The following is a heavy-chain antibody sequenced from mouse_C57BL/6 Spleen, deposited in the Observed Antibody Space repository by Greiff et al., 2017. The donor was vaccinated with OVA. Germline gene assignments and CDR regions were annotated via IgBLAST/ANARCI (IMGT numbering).Heavy chain of an antibody. D-gene: IGHD3-2*02. CDR3: ARWGKQLRLFDY. CDR1: GYTFTSSW. Sequence: QVQLQQPGAELVMPGASVKLSCKASGYTFTSSWMHWVKQRPGQGLEWIGEIDPSDSYTNYNQKFKGKSTLTVDKSPSTAYMQLSSLTSEDSAVYYCARWGKQLRLFDYWGQGTTLTVSS. J-gene: IGHJ2*01. V-gene: IGHV1-69*01. CDR2: IDPSDSYT.